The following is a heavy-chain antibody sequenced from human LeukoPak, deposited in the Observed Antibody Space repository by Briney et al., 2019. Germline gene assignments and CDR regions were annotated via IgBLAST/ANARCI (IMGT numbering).Heavy chain of an antibody. CDR3: ARHIALTSGLDY. CDR2: IYPGDSDT. CDR1: GYSFTTYW. V-gene: IGHV5-51*01. Sequence: GESLKISCKGSGYSFTTYWIAWVRQMPGKGLGWMGIIYPGDSDTRYSPSFQGQVTISADKSISTAYLQWSSLKASDTAIYYCARHIALTSGLDYWGQGTLVTVSS. J-gene: IGHJ4*02. D-gene: IGHD5-12*01.